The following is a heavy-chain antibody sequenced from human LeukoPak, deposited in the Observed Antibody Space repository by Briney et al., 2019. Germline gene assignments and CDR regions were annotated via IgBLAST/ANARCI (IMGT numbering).Heavy chain of an antibody. Sequence: GGSLRLSCAASGFTFSRDGMHWVRQAPGKGLEWVAVIWYDGSKKYYADSVKGRFTISRDNSKNTLYLQMNSLRAEDTAVYYCAKDREPWEYQQAYNWFDPWGQGTLVTVSS. CDR1: GFTFSRDG. D-gene: IGHD2-2*01. CDR2: IWYDGSKK. CDR3: AKDREPWEYQQAYNWFDP. V-gene: IGHV3-30*02. J-gene: IGHJ5*02.